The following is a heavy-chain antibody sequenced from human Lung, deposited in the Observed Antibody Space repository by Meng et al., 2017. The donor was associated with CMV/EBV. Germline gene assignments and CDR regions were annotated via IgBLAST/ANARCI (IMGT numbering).Heavy chain of an antibody. D-gene: IGHD2-2*02. Sequence: SETLSLXCAVYGGSFSGYYWSWIRQPPGKGLEWIGEINHSGSTNYNPSLKSRVTISVDTSKNQFSLKLSSVTAADTAVYYCARASRYCSSTSCYRRGWFDPWGQGNXVNGAS. CDR1: GGSFSGYY. CDR2: INHSGST. CDR3: ARASRYCSSTSCYRRGWFDP. V-gene: IGHV4-34*01. J-gene: IGHJ5*02.